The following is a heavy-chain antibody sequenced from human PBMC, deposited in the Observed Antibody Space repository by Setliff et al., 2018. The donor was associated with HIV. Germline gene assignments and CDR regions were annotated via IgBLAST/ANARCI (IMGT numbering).Heavy chain of an antibody. V-gene: IGHV1-46*01. J-gene: IGHJ6*02. Sequence: ASVKVSCKASGYTFINNYIHWVRQAPGQGLEWMGLINPTGDITFYPQKFQARVTMTRDTSISTAYMELSRLRSDDTAVYYWARALGSGWYYYYYYGMDVWGQGTTVTVSS. CDR3: ARALGSGWYYYYYYGMDV. CDR2: INPTGDIT. D-gene: IGHD6-19*01. CDR1: GYTFINNY.